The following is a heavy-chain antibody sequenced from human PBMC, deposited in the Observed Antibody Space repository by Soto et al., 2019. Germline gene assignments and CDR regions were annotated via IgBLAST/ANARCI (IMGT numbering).Heavy chain of an antibody. CDR3: ASPSYGSGSYY. CDR1: GYTFSNYL. D-gene: IGHD3-10*01. Sequence: QVQLVQSGAEVKKPGASVKVSCKASGYTFSNYLLHWVRQAPGQGLEWMGWINAGNGHTKYSQKFQGRVTFTRDTSATTAYIELSSLRSEDTAVYYCASPSYGSGSYYGGQGTLVTVSS. J-gene: IGHJ4*02. V-gene: IGHV1-3*01. CDR2: INAGNGHT.